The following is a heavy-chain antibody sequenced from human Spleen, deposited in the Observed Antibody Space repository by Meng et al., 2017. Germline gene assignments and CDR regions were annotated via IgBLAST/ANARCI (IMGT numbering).Heavy chain of an antibody. CDR1: DYTFIGYG. J-gene: IGHJ4*02. CDR3: AKGTPGRSYCDY. Sequence: QVQPVQSGPEVKKPGASVKVSCKASDYTFIGYGVCWVRQAPGQGLEWMAWLGAHPGDTSFAPKCLGRVTVTADTATATAYMELRSLRSDDTAVYYCAKGTPGRSYCDYWGLGTLVTVSS. V-gene: IGHV1-18*01. D-gene: IGHD3-10*01. CDR2: LGAHPGDT.